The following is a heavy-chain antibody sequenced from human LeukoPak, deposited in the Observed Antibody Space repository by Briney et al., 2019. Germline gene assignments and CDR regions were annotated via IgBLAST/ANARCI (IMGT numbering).Heavy chain of an antibody. CDR3: ARHFHYYDSSGYDY. J-gene: IGHJ4*02. V-gene: IGHV4-59*08. CDR2: IYHSGST. D-gene: IGHD3-22*01. Sequence: SETLSLTCTVPGGSISSYYWSWIRQPPGKGLEWIGYIYHSGSTNYNPSLKSRVTISVDTSKNQFSLKLSSVTAADTAVYYCARHFHYYDSSGYDYWGQGTLVTVSS. CDR1: GGSISSYY.